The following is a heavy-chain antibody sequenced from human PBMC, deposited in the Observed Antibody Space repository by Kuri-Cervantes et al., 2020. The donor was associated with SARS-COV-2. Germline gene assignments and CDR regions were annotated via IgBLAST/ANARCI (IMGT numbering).Heavy chain of an antibody. J-gene: IGHJ2*01. CDR3: ARDYGGNYWYFDL. CDR2: IYYSGST. Sequence: GSLRLSCTVSGGSISSTSYHWGWVRQPPGKGLEWIGSIYYSGSTYYNPSLKSRVTISADTSKNQFSLKLSSVTAADTAVYYCARDYGGNYWYFDLWGRGTLVTVSS. CDR1: GGSISSTSYH. D-gene: IGHD4-23*01. V-gene: IGHV4-39*07.